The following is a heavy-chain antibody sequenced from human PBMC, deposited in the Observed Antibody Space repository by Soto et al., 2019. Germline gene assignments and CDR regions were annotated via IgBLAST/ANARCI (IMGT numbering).Heavy chain of an antibody. CDR1: GGTFSSYT. D-gene: IGHD5-18*01. CDR2: IIPILGIA. J-gene: IGHJ4*02. CDR3: ARLVDTADFDY. Sequence: QVQLVQSGAEVKKPGSSVKVSCKASGGTFSSYTISWVRQAPGQGLEWMGRIIPILGIANYAQKFQGRVTITADKATSTAYMELSSLRSEDTAVYYCARLVDTADFDYWGQGTLVTVSS. V-gene: IGHV1-69*02.